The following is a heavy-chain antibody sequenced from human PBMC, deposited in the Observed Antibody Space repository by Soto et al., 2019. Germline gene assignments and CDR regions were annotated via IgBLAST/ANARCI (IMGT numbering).Heavy chain of an antibody. Sequence: PGGSLRLSCTTSGFTFGDYTMSWFRQAPGMGLEWVGFIRSKAYGGTTEYAASVKGRFTISRDDSTRIAYLQMNSLKTEDTAMYYCAREDVRYYGMDVWGQGTTVTVSS. J-gene: IGHJ6*02. CDR2: IRSKAYGGTT. CDR1: GFTFGDYT. V-gene: IGHV3-49*03. CDR3: AREDVRYYGMDV.